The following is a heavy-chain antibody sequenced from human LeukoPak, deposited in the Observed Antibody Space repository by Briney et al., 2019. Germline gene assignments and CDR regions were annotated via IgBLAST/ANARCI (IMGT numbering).Heavy chain of an antibody. J-gene: IGHJ4*02. CDR3: AKADRYYDILTGYYSYFDY. Sequence: PGGSLRLSCAASGFTFSSYAMSWVRQAPGKGLEWVSAISGSGGSTYYADSVKGRFTISRDNSKNTLYLQMNSLRAEDTAVYYCAKADRYYDILTGYYSYFDYWGQGTLVTVSS. V-gene: IGHV3-23*01. CDR2: ISGSGGST. D-gene: IGHD3-9*01. CDR1: GFTFSSYA.